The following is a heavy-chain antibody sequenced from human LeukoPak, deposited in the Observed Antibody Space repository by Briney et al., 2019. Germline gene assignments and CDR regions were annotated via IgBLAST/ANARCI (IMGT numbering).Heavy chain of an antibody. CDR3: ARSLCSSTSCRRPFDY. CDR2: IYPGDSDT. Sequence: GESLKISCKGSGYSFTSYWIGWVRQMPGKGLEWMGIIYPGDSDTRYSPSFQGQVTISADKSISTAYLQWSSLKASDTAMYYCARSLCSSTSCRRPFDYWGQGTLVTVSS. V-gene: IGHV5-51*01. J-gene: IGHJ4*02. D-gene: IGHD2-2*01. CDR1: GYSFTSYW.